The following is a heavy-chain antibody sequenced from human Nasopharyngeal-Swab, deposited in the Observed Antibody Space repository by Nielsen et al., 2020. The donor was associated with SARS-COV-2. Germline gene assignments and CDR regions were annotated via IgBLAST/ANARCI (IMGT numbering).Heavy chain of an antibody. V-gene: IGHV3-30-3*01. Sequence: WISQPPGKGLAWVAVISYDGSNKYYADSVKGRFTISRDNSKNTLYLQMNSLRAEDTAVYYCARTDSSGYYPVTYYYYGMDVWGQGTTVTVSS. CDR2: ISYDGSNK. J-gene: IGHJ6*02. D-gene: IGHD3-22*01. CDR3: ARTDSSGYYPVTYYYYGMDV.